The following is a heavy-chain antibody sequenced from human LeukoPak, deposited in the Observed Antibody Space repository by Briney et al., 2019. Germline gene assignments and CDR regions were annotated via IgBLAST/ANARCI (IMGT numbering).Heavy chain of an antibody. CDR3: AKVSGGPRVTIFGVVPPDFDY. Sequence: GGSLRLSCAASGFTFSSYAMSWVRQAPGKGLEWVSAISGSGGSTYYADSVKGRFTISRDNSKNTLYLQMNSLRAEDTAVYYCAKVSGGPRVTIFGVVPPDFDYWGQGTLVTVSS. V-gene: IGHV3-23*01. CDR1: GFTFSSYA. J-gene: IGHJ4*02. D-gene: IGHD3-3*01. CDR2: ISGSGGST.